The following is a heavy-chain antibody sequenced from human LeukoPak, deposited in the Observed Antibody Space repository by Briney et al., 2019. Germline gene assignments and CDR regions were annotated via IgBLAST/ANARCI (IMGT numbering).Heavy chain of an antibody. CDR2: INGDGSST. D-gene: IGHD6-19*01. Sequence: GGSLRLSCVASGFTFSSYWMHWVRQAPGKGLVWVSHINGDGSSTSYADSVKGRFTISRDNAENTLYLQMNSLRAEDTALYYCARDSVRVAGTRGDFDYWGQGTLVTVSS. J-gene: IGHJ4*02. CDR3: ARDSVRVAGTRGDFDY. CDR1: GFTFSSYW. V-gene: IGHV3-74*01.